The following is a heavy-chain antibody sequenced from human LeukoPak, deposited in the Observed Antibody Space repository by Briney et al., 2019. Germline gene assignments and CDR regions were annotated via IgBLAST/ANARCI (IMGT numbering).Heavy chain of an antibody. CDR2: ISAFNGNT. V-gene: IGHV1-18*01. J-gene: IGHJ4*02. D-gene: IGHD3-10*01. Sequence: ASVKVSCKASGYTFTSYGISWVRQAPGQGLEWMGWISAFNGNTNYAQKLQGRVTMTTDTSTSTAYMELRSLRSDDTAVYYCARVVPYYGSGSYYSFDYWGQGTLVTVSS. CDR1: GYTFTSYG. CDR3: ARVVPYYGSGSYYSFDY.